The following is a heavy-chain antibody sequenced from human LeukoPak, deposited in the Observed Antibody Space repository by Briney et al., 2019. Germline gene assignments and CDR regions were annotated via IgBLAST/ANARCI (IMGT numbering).Heavy chain of an antibody. Sequence: TPSETLSLTCAVYSGSFSDYYWSWIRQPPGKGLEWIGEITHSGSTNYNPSLKGRVTISVDTSKNQFSLKLSSATGADTAVYYCASRRGLPATGTHKLFDSWGQGTLVTVSS. D-gene: IGHD6-13*01. CDR1: SGSFSDYY. V-gene: IGHV4-34*01. CDR3: ASRRGLPATGTHKLFDS. CDR2: ITHSGST. J-gene: IGHJ4*02.